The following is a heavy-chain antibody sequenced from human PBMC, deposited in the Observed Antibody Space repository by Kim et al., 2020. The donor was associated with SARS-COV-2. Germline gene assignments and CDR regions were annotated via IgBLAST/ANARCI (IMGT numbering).Heavy chain of an antibody. D-gene: IGHD2-15*01. CDR1: GFTFSDYH. V-gene: IGHV3-11*06. J-gene: IGHJ4*02. CDR3: ARDYCSGGSCQRAPHY. CDR2: ISSSGSYT. Sequence: GGSLRLSCAASGFTFSDYHMSWIRQAPGKGLEWISYISSSGSYTDYADSVKGRFTISRDNAKNSLYLQMNRLRADDTAVYYCARDYCSGGSCQRAPHYWGQGTLVTVSS.